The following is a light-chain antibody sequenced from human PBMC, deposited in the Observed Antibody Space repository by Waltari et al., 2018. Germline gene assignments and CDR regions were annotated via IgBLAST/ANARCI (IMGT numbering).Light chain of an antibody. V-gene: IGKV3-20*01. CDR3: QHYVRLPAT. Sequence: SCRASQSVGRTLAWYQQKPGQAPRLLIYGAYSRATDIPDRFSGSGSGTDFSLTINRLEPEDFAVYFCQHYVRLPATFGQGTKVEIK. J-gene: IGKJ1*01. CDR2: GAY. CDR1: QSVGRT.